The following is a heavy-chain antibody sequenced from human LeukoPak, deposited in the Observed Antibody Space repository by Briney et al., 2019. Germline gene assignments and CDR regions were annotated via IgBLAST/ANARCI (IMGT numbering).Heavy chain of an antibody. Sequence: GGSLRLSCAASGFTFSSYGMHWVRQAPGKGLEWVAFIRYDGSNKYYADSVKGRFTISRDSSKNTLYLQMNSLRAEDTAVYYCAKDRRPVTTIYYFDYWGQGTLVTVSS. V-gene: IGHV3-30*02. D-gene: IGHD4-11*01. J-gene: IGHJ4*02. CDR3: AKDRRPVTTIYYFDY. CDR1: GFTFSSYG. CDR2: IRYDGSNK.